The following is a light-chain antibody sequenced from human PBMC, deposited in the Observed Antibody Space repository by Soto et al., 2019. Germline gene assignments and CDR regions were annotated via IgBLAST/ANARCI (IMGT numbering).Light chain of an antibody. J-gene: IGKJ1*01. CDR3: QKYYTAPET. CDR2: AAS. Sequence: DLQMTQSPSSLSASVGDRVTITCRASQGISNYLAWYQQKPGKVPKNLIYAASTLQSGVPSPLSGSGFARDFTLTISSLQPEDVATYYCQKYYTAPETVGQGTKVEIK. V-gene: IGKV1-27*01. CDR1: QGISNY.